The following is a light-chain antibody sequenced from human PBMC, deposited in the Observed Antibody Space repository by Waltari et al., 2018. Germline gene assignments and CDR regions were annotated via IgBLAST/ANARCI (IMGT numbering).Light chain of an antibody. Sequence: QSALTQPASVSGSPGQSITISCTGTSSVVGSYTLVSWSQHHPGKAPKVMIYEGSERPSGVSNRFSGSKSGNTASLTISGLQAEDEADYYCCSYAGSSPSVVFGGGTKLTVL. CDR1: SSVVGSYTL. CDR3: CSYAGSSPSVV. J-gene: IGLJ2*01. V-gene: IGLV2-23*01. CDR2: EGS.